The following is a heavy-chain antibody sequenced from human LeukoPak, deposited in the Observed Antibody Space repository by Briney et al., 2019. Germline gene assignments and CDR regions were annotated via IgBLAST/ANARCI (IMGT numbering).Heavy chain of an antibody. V-gene: IGHV3-30*04. D-gene: IGHD5-18*01. CDR2: ISNDGSNK. J-gene: IGHJ4*02. Sequence: GRSLRLSCAASGFTFSSYAMHWVRQAPGEGLEWVAVISNDGSNKYYAESVKGRFTISRDNSKNTLYLQMNSLRAEDTAVYYCARDRSYGYDYWGQGTLVTVSS. CDR1: GFTFSSYA. CDR3: ARDRSYGYDY.